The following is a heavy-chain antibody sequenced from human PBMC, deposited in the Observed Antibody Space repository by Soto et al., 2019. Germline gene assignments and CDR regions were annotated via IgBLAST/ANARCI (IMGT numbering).Heavy chain of an antibody. Sequence: QVQLVQSGAEVKKPGSSVNVSCKASGGTFSTYTLNWVRQAPGQGLEWMGRIIPSLDFANYAQKFQGRITISADKYTSTAYMELSSLRAEDTAVYYCARDHSSGWYYGFWGQGTLVTVSS. CDR2: IIPSLDFA. CDR1: GGTFSTYT. D-gene: IGHD6-19*01. V-gene: IGHV1-69*08. J-gene: IGHJ4*02. CDR3: ARDHSSGWYYGF.